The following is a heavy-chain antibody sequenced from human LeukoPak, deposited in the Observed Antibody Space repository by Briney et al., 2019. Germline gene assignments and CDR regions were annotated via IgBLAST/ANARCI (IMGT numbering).Heavy chain of an antibody. D-gene: IGHD2-21*01. J-gene: IGHJ4*02. Sequence: GGSLRLSCAASGFTFNSYAMSWVRQAPGQGLEWVSGISGSGGDTYYAGSVKGRFTISRDNSKNALYLQMNSLRADNTAVYYCAKGHLSILFPFDSWGQGTLVTVSS. V-gene: IGHV3-23*01. CDR3: AKGHLSILFPFDS. CDR1: GFTFNSYA. CDR2: ISGSGGDT.